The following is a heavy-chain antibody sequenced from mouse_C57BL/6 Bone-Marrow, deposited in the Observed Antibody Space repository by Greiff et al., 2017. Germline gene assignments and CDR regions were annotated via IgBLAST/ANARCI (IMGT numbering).Heavy chain of an antibody. Sequence: EVQLHQSGPVLVKPGASVKMSCKASGYTFTDYYMNWVKQSHGKSLEWIGVINPYNGGTSYNQKFKGKATLTVDKSSSTAYMELNSLTSEDSAVYYCASTYGSSPPFAYWGQGTLVTVSA. CDR3: ASTYGSSPPFAY. V-gene: IGHV1-19*01. CDR2: INPYNGGT. J-gene: IGHJ3*01. CDR1: GYTFTDYY. D-gene: IGHD1-1*01.